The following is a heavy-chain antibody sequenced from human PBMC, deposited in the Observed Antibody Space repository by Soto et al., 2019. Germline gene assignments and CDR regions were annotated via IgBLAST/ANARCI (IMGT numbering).Heavy chain of an antibody. CDR3: AMVDVYVTPSPQDV. D-gene: IGHD3-16*01. Sequence: QVQLVQSGAEVKNPGASLKVSCKASGNTFPSNGIGWGRQAPEQGLGWRGWINTYKGNKNYAQNVQGRVTLTTDTSTSTAYMELRSLRSNDTAIYYCAMVDVYVTPSPQDVWGQGTTVIVSS. CDR2: INTYKGNK. V-gene: IGHV1-18*01. J-gene: IGHJ6*02. CDR1: GNTFPSNG.